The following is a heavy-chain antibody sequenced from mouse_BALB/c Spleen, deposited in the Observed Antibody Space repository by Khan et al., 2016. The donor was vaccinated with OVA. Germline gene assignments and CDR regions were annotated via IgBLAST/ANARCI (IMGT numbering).Heavy chain of an antibody. CDR2: ISPASGDT. J-gene: IGHJ3*01. V-gene: IGHV1-77*01. D-gene: IGHD1-2*01. CDR3: ARRNYFGYTFAH. Sequence: QVQLQQSGAELARPGASVKLSCKASGYTFTDYYINWVKQRTGQGLEWIGEISPASGDTYYNEKFKGKATLTADKSSTTAYMQLSSLTSAASAVYFCARRNYFGYTFAHWGQGTLVTVAA. CDR1: GYTFTDYY.